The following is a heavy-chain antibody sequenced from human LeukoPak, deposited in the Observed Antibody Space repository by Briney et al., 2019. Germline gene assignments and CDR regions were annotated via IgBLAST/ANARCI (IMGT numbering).Heavy chain of an antibody. CDR1: GLTVSSYS. D-gene: IGHD2-15*01. V-gene: IGHV3-48*02. CDR3: ARARASGRSGFDY. J-gene: IGHJ4*02. Sequence: PGGSLRLSCVASGLTVSSYSMNWVRQAPGKGLEWVSYISSSSSTIYYADSVKGRFTISRDNANNSLDLQMNSLRDEDTAVYYCARARASGRSGFDYWGQGTLVTVSS. CDR2: ISSSSSTI.